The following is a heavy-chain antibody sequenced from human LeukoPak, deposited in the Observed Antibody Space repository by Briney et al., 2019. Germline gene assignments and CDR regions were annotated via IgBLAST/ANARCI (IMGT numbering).Heavy chain of an antibody. J-gene: IGHJ6*02. CDR1: GFTFSKSW. D-gene: IGHD3-16*01. CDR3: ATYTNWVAGNV. Sequence: QTGGSLRLSCAASGFTFSKSWMNWVRQAPGQGLEWVAAIKEDGSEKGYVDSVKGRFTISRDNAKNSLYLQMNSLRAEDTAVYYCATYTNWVAGNVWGQGTSVTVSS. V-gene: IGHV3-7*01. CDR2: IKEDGSEK.